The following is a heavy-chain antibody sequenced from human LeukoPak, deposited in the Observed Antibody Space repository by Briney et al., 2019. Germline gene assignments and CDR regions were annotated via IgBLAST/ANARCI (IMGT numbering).Heavy chain of an antibody. CDR2: IYYTGNT. Sequence: PSETLSLTCSVSGDSITGYYWGWIRQPPGKGLEWIGNIYYTGNTYYNSSLKSRVTISVDTSKNQFSLKLSSVTAADTAVYYCARHSSSSTASPDYWGQGTLVTVSS. D-gene: IGHD6-13*01. J-gene: IGHJ4*02. CDR3: ARHSSSSTASPDY. CDR1: GDSITGYY. V-gene: IGHV4-39*01.